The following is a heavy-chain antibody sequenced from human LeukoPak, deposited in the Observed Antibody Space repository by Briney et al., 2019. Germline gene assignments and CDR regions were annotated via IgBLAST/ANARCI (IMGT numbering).Heavy chain of an antibody. J-gene: IGHJ4*01. D-gene: IGHD2-21*01. CDR1: RGTIRNNPNS. V-gene: IGHV4-39*01. CDR2: IYYRGIT. Sequence: AETLSLTCTVSRGTIRNNPNSGVWTRQPPGKGLEWIGNIYYRGITYDISSLKSRLTLSVDTSKHQFSLRLPSVTDADTAVYYCARLEKDDYPMGIVYWGQGALVTASS. CDR3: ARLEKDDYPMGIVY.